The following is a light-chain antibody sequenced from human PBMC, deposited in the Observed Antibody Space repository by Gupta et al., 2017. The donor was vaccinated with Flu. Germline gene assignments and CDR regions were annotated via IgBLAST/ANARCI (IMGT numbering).Light chain of an antibody. CDR1: QSLVDSDGTTY. CDR3: MQGSRWPWA. Sequence: VTLGRPASISCRSSQSLVDSDGTTYLDWFQQRPGQSPRRLIYQVSNRDSGVPDRFSGSGSGTDFTLKISRVEAEDVGVYYCMQGSRWPWAFGQGTKVEIK. J-gene: IGKJ1*01. V-gene: IGKV2-30*01. CDR2: QVS.